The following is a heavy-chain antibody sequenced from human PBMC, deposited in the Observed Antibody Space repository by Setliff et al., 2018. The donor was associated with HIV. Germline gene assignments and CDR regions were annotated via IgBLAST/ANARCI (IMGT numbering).Heavy chain of an antibody. CDR3: ARGVGAASYNPLDF. D-gene: IGHD1-26*01. CDR1: GFTFTNRY. CDR2: ISDDTSTV. J-gene: IGHJ4*02. V-gene: IGHV3-48*01. Sequence: PGGSLRLSCAASGFTFTNRYMSWVRQAPGKGLEWISYISDDTSTVYYADSVKGRFTISRDNAKNSLYLQMNSLRAEDTAIYYCARGVGAASYNPLDFWGQGTLVTVSS.